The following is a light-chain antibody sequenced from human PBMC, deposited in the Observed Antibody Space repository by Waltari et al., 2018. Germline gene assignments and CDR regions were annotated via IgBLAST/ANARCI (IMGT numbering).Light chain of an antibody. J-gene: IGKJ4*02. Sequence: VMTQSPATLSVSPGETATLSCRASQSVTTNLAWYQQKLGQAPRLLIFAASTRATGVPVRFSGSGSGTEFTLSISSLQSEDFAVYYCQQYDKWPPRYTFGPGTRVEIK. CDR1: QSVTTN. V-gene: IGKV3-15*01. CDR3: QQYDKWPPRYT. CDR2: AAS.